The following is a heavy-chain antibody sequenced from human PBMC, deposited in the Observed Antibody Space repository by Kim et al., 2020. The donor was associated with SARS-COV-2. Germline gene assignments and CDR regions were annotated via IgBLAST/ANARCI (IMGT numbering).Heavy chain of an antibody. CDR2: INHSGST. CDR3: AILGGRTPDY. Sequence: SETLSLTCAVYGGSFSGYYWSWIRQPPGKGLEWIGEINHSGSTNYNPSLKSRVTISVDTSKNQFSLKLSSVTAADAAVHYYAILGGRTPDYWGQGTLVT. V-gene: IGHV4-34*01. D-gene: IGHD2-15*01. CDR1: GGSFSGYY. J-gene: IGHJ4*02.